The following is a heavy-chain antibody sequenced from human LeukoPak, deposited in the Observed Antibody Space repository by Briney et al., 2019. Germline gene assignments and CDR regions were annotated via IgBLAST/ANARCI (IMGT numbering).Heavy chain of an antibody. CDR3: ARDSAYGDFYINYFDY. CDR1: GGTFSSYA. CDR2: IIPILGTA. V-gene: IGHV1-69*13. D-gene: IGHD4-17*01. J-gene: IGHJ4*02. Sequence: SVKVSCKASGGTFSSYAISWVRQAPGQGVEWMGGIIPILGTANYAQKFQGRVTITADESTSTAYMELSSLRSEDTAVYYCARDSAYGDFYINYFDYWGQGTLVTVSS.